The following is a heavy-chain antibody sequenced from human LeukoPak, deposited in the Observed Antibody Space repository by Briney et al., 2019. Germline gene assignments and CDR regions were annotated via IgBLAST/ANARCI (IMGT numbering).Heavy chain of an antibody. CDR3: ARAGPSSSWHQFDY. CDR1: GMTLSTYG. CDR2: MSYDRTTN. D-gene: IGHD6-13*01. J-gene: IGHJ4*02. V-gene: IGHV3-30*03. Sequence: GRSLRLSCADSGMTLSTYGLHWVRQAPGKGLEWVAFMSYDRTTNYYADSVKGRFTISRDNSKNTLYLQMNRLRAEDTAVYYCARAGPSSSWHQFDYWGQGTLVTVSS.